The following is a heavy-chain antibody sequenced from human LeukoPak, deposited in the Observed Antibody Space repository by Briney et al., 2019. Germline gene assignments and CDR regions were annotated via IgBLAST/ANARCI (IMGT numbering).Heavy chain of an antibody. J-gene: IGHJ4*02. Sequence: ASVKVSCKASGYTFTDHYIHWVRQAPGQGFEWMGWINPNSGGTNYSQKFKSRVTMTRDTSISTAYMELTRLTSDDSAVYYCARDIHNPSYYYDGSGYFGPPIDWGQGTLVTVSS. CDR1: GYTFTDHY. D-gene: IGHD3-22*01. CDR3: ARDIHNPSYYYDGSGYFGPPID. CDR2: INPNSGGT. V-gene: IGHV1-2*02.